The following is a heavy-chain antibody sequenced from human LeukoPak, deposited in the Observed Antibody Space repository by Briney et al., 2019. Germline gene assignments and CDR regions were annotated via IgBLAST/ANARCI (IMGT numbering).Heavy chain of an antibody. CDR1: EFSFSNFA. J-gene: IGHJ5*02. CDR3: AREDNPLWFDP. V-gene: IGHV3-30*04. D-gene: IGHD1-1*01. CDR2: ISYDGSIR. Sequence: GGSLRLSCAASEFSFSNFAMYWVRQPPGKGLEWLAVISYDGSIRYYADSVKGRFTISRDNSDNTLHLQMNSLRPDDSALYYCAREDNPLWFDPWGQGTLVTVSS.